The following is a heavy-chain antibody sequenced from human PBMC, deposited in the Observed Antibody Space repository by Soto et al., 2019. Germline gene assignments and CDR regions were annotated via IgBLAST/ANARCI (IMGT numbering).Heavy chain of an antibody. CDR2: ISWNSGSI. D-gene: IGHD3-10*01. V-gene: IGHV3-9*01. Sequence: PGGSLRLSCAASGFTVSSNYMSWVRQAPGKGLEWVSGISWNSGSIGYADSVKGRFTISRDNTKNSLYLQMNSLRAEDTALYYCAKDIWTMVRGVTHWGQGTLVTVSS. CDR1: GFTVSSNY. J-gene: IGHJ4*02. CDR3: AKDIWTMVRGVTH.